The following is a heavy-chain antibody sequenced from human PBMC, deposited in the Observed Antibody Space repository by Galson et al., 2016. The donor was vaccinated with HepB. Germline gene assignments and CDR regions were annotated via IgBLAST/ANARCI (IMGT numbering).Heavy chain of an antibody. CDR1: GFTVSSNY. Sequence: SLRLSCAASGFTVSSNYMSWVRQAPGKGLEGVSVIYSGGTTFYGDSVKGRFTISRDTSKNTLYLQMNSLRAEDTAVYYCATAPTLGYWGQGTPVTVSS. V-gene: IGHV3-53*01. CDR2: IYSGGTT. D-gene: IGHD3-16*01. J-gene: IGHJ4*02. CDR3: ATAPTLGY.